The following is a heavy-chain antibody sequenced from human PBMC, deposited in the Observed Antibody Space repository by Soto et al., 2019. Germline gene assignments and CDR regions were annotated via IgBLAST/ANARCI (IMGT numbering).Heavy chain of an antibody. Sequence: PGGALRLSCAAHGFTFSSYAMHWVRQAPGKGLEWVAVISYDGSNKYYADSVKGRFTISRDNSKNALYLQMNSLRAEDTAVYYCATPCSGSYSWGQGTLVTVSS. CDR3: ATPCSGSYS. CDR2: ISYDGSNK. D-gene: IGHD1-26*01. CDR1: GFTFSSYA. V-gene: IGHV3-30-3*01. J-gene: IGHJ4*02.